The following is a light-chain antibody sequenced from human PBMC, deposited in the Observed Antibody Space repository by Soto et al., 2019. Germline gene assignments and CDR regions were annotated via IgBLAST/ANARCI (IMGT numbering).Light chain of an antibody. CDR1: QSVTSNY. V-gene: IGKV3-20*01. CDR3: QQYGSSPFT. J-gene: IGKJ2*01. Sequence: EIVLTQSPGTLSLSPGERATLSCRASQSVTSNYLIWYQQKPSQAPRPLIYDASNRATGIPDRFSGSGSGTEFTPTNSRTESEDFAVDYCQQYGSSPFTFGQGNKLEIK. CDR2: DAS.